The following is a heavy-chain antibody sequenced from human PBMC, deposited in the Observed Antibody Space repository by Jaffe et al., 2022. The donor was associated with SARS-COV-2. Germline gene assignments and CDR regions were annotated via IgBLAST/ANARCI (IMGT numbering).Heavy chain of an antibody. V-gene: IGHV3-23*01. J-gene: IGHJ4*02. CDR1: GFTFSSYA. Sequence: EVQLLESGGGLVQPGGSLRLSCAASGFTFSSYAMSWVRQAPGKGLEWVSAISGSGGSTYYADSVKGRFTISRDNSKNTLYLQMNSLRAEDTAVYYCATWTTVTNEVDYWGQGTLVTVSS. D-gene: IGHD4-17*01. CDR2: ISGSGGST. CDR3: ATWTTVTNEVDY.